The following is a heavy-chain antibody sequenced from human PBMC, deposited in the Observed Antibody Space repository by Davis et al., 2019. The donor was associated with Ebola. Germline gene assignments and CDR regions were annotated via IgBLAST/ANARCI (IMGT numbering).Heavy chain of an antibody. Sequence: GESLKIPCEASGFTFNTYAMSWVRQPPGKGLEWISSISSSGTVTYYADSVKGRFTISRDSSKNTLDLQMNSLRAEDTALYSCTKGDRDYSSSPFDYWGQGTLVTVSS. CDR3: TKGDRDYSSSPFDY. CDR2: ISSSGTVT. CDR1: GFTFNTYA. J-gene: IGHJ4*02. D-gene: IGHD3-22*01. V-gene: IGHV3-23*01.